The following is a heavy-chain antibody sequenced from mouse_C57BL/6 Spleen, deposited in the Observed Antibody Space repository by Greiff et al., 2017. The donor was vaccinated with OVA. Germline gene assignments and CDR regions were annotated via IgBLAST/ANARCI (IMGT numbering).Heavy chain of an antibody. CDR1: GYTFTSYW. Sequence: QVQLKESGTELVKPGASVKLSCKASGYTFTSYWMNWVKQRPGQGLEWIGNINPSNGGTNYNEKFKSKATLTVDKSSSTAYMQLSSLTSEDSAVYDCARSYGGYYVSFAYWGQGTLVTVSA. CDR2: INPSNGGT. J-gene: IGHJ3*01. CDR3: ARSYGGYYVSFAY. D-gene: IGHD2-3*01. V-gene: IGHV1-53*01.